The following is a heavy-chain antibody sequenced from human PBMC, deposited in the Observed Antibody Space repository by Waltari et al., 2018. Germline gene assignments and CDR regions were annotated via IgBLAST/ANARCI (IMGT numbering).Heavy chain of an antibody. J-gene: IGHJ6*02. Sequence: QVELQESGPGLVKPWEAQSVTGTDAGGGRRSNNWRGIRQPPGKGLEWIGYIYYSGSTNYNPSLKSRVTISVDTSKNQFSLKLSSVTAADTAVYYCARDYSHYYGMDVWGQGTTVTVSS. CDR3: ARDYSHYYGMDV. CDR2: IYYSGST. V-gene: IGHV4-59*01. D-gene: IGHD6-13*01. CDR1: GGGRRSNN.